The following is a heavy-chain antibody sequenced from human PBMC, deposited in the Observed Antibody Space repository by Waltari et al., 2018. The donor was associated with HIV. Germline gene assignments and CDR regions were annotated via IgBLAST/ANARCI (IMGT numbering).Heavy chain of an antibody. V-gene: IGHV3-30-3*01. CDR3: ARDSTSMVSYFDY. CDR1: GFTFSSFA. CDR2: ISYDGSAK. J-gene: IGHJ4*02. Sequence: QVHLVESGGGVVQPGRSLRLSCSASGFTFSSFAMHWVRQSPGKGVGWVALISYDGSAKYYADSVKGRFTISRDNSKNTLYLQMKNLGTDDTAVFFCARDSTSMVSYFDYWGRGILVTVSS. D-gene: IGHD5-18*01.